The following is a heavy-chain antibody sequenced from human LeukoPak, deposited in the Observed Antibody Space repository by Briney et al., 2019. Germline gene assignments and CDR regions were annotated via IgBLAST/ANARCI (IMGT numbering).Heavy chain of an antibody. D-gene: IGHD7-27*01. CDR3: ARNPPRTGDFNS. CDR2: MSPNNGDT. CDR1: GYTFTNYD. V-gene: IGHV1-8*01. J-gene: IGHJ4*02. Sequence: ASVKVSCKTSGYTFTNYDINWVRQATGQGLEWLGWMSPNNGDTGYAQKFQGRVTMTRDTSTNTAYMELSGLTSEDTAVYYCARNPPRTGDFNSWGQGALVTVSS.